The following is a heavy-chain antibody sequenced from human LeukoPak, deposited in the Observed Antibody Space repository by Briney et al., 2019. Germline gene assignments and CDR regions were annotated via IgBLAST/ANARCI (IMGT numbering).Heavy chain of an antibody. J-gene: IGHJ4*02. CDR2: INTNTVNP. CDR3: AREGSGFDY. D-gene: IGHD6-19*01. CDR1: GYTFTSYS. V-gene: IGHV7-4-1*02. Sequence: ASVKVSCKASGYTFTSYSMNWVRQAPGQGLEWMGWINTNTVNPTYAQGFTGRFVFSLDTSVSTAYLEITSLKAEDTAVYYCAREGSGFDYWGQGTLVTVSS.